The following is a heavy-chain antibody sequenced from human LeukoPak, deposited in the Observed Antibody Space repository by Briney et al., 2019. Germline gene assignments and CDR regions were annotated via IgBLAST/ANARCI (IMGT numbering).Heavy chain of an antibody. V-gene: IGHV3-30*04. CDR3: ARDRAPNQWLVSYYYGMDV. CDR2: ISYDGSNK. D-gene: IGHD6-19*01. J-gene: IGHJ6*02. Sequence: GGSLRLSCAASGFTFSSYAMHWVRQAPGKGLEWVAVISYDGSNKYYADSVKGRFTIPRDNSKNTLYLQMNSLRAEDTAVYYCARDRAPNQWLVSYYYGMDVWGQGTTVTVSS. CDR1: GFTFSSYA.